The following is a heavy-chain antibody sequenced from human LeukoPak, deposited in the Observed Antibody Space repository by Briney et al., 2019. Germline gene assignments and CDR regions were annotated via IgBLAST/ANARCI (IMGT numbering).Heavy chain of an antibody. CDR2: ISGSGGST. D-gene: IGHD5-12*01. CDR1: GFTFSSYA. Sequence: GGSLRLSWAASGFTFSSYAMSWVRRAPGKGLEWVSAISGSGGSTYYADSVKGRFTISRDNSKNTLYLQMNSLRAEDTAVYYCAKHPSDIVATSPDYWGQGTLVTVSS. J-gene: IGHJ4*02. V-gene: IGHV3-23*01. CDR3: AKHPSDIVATSPDY.